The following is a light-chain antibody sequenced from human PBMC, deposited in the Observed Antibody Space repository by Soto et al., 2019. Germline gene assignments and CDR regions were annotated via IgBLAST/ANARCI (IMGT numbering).Light chain of an antibody. Sequence: DVQMTQSPSSLSASVGDRVTITCQASQDISTSLNWYQQKPGKAPELLIFDASYLQTGVASRFSGSGSGTDFTLTISSLQPEDIATYYCQQYDNVPPYTFGHGTKLEI. CDR3: QQYDNVPPYT. J-gene: IGKJ2*01. CDR1: QDISTS. CDR2: DAS. V-gene: IGKV1-33*01.